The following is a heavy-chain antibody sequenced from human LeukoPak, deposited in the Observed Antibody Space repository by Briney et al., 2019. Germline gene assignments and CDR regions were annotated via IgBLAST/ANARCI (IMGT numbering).Heavy chain of an antibody. D-gene: IGHD3-3*01. CDR1: GLTFNSYD. CDR2: ITGSGGSA. V-gene: IGHV3-23*01. CDR3: AKVSWSASDRHC. J-gene: IGHJ4*02. Sequence: GGSLRLSCAASGLTFNSYDLSWVRQAPGKGLDWVSGITGSGGSAFYADSVKGRFTISRDNSKNTLYLQMNSLRAEDTAVYYCAKVSWSASDRHCWGQGTLVTFSS.